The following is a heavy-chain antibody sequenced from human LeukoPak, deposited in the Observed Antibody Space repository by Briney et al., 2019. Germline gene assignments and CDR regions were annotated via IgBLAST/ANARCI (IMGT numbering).Heavy chain of an antibody. V-gene: IGHV3-11*01. J-gene: IGHJ4*02. CDR1: GFTFSDYY. CDR2: ISSSGSTT. Sequence: GGSLRLSCAASGFTFSDYYMTWIRQAPGKGLEWVSYISSSGSTTHYADSVKGRFTISRDNAKNSLYVQMNNLRAEDTAVYYXARVPRXXXXIDYXGXGXLVTVS. CDR3: ARVPRXXXXIDY.